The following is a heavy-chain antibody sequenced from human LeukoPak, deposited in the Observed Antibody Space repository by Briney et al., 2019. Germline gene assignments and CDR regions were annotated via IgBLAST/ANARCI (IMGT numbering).Heavy chain of an antibody. CDR2: ISSSGSTI. CDR1: GFTFSSYS. J-gene: IGHJ6*04. D-gene: IGHD3-10*02. Sequence: GGSLTLSCAASGFTFSSYSMNWVRQAPGKGLEWVSYISSSGSTIYYADSVKGRFTISRDNAKHSLYLQMNSLRAEDTAVYYCAELGITMIGGVWSKGTTVTISS. V-gene: IGHV3-48*04. CDR3: AELGITMIGGV.